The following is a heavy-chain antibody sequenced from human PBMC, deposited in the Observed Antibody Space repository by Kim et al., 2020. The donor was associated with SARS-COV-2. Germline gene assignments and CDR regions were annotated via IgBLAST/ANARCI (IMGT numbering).Heavy chain of an antibody. CDR3: ARVWDPWELLRADAFDI. V-gene: IGHV1-18*01. D-gene: IGHD1-26*01. Sequence: ASVKVSCKASGYTFTSYGISWVRQAPGQGLEWMGWISAYNGNTNYAQKLQGRVTMTTDTSTSTAYMELRSLRSDDTAVYYCARVWDPWELLRADAFDIWGQGTMVTVSS. CDR2: ISAYNGNT. J-gene: IGHJ3*02. CDR1: GYTFTSYG.